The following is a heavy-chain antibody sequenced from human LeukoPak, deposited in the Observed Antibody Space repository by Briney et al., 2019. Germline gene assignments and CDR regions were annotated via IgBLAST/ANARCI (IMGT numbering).Heavy chain of an antibody. D-gene: IGHD3-22*01. J-gene: IGHJ4*02. CDR1: GFTFSSYA. V-gene: IGHV3-30-3*01. CDR3: ARDHVTMIVVPEPYFDY. CDR2: ISYDGSNK. Sequence: PGGSLILSCAASGFTFSSYAMHWVRQAPGKGLEWVAVISYDGSNKYYADSVKGRFTISRDNSKNTLYLQMNSLRAEDTAVYYCARDHVTMIVVPEPYFDYWGQGTLVTVSS.